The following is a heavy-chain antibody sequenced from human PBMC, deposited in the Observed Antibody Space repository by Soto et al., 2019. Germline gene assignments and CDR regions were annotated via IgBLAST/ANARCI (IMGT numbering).Heavy chain of an antibody. CDR2: ISAYNGST. Sequence: ASVKVSCKASGYTFASYGISWVRQAPGQGLEWMGWISAYNGSTNYAQNLQGRVTMTTDTSTSTAYMELRSLRSDDTAVYYCARSSGYSYGFDYWGQGNMVTVSS. V-gene: IGHV1-18*01. CDR3: ARSSGYSYGFDY. D-gene: IGHD5-18*01. CDR1: GYTFASYG. J-gene: IGHJ4*02.